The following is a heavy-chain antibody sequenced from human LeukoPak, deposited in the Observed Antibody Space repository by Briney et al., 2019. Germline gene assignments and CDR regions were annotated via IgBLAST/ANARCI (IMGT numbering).Heavy chain of an antibody. D-gene: IGHD6-13*01. CDR3: ARGEVSSWYDYFQH. Sequence: ASVKVSCKASGYTFTCYYMHWVRQAPGQGLEWMGWINPNSGGTKYAQKFQGRVTMTRDTSISTGDMELSRLRSDDTAVYYCARGEVSSWYDYFQHWGQGSQVTVSS. J-gene: IGHJ1*01. CDR1: GYTFTCYY. V-gene: IGHV1-2*02. CDR2: INPNSGGT.